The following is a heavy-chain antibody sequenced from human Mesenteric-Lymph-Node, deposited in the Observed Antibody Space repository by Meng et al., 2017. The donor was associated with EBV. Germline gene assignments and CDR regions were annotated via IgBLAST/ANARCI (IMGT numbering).Heavy chain of an antibody. CDR3: ARDRIVGNQPDYFDY. J-gene: IGHJ4*02. CDR2: IYYSGST. CDR1: GASISFGSYY. Sequence: QRQRQEPGPGLVKPSETLSLTCTVSGASISFGSYYWAWIRQAPGKGLEWIASIYYSGSTLYNPSLKSRVTTSVDTSKNQFSLKLTSVTAADTAVYYCARDRIVGNQPDYFDYWGQGTLVTVSS. D-gene: IGHD1-26*01. V-gene: IGHV4-39*07.